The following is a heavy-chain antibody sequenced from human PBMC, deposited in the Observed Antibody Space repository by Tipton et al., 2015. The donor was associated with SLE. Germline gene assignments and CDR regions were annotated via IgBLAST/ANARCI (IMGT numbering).Heavy chain of an antibody. CDR3: AREGAAAGTFDY. Sequence: TLSLTCTVSGGSISSGSYYWSWIRQPAGKGLEWIGHIYTSGSTNYNPSLKSRVTISVDTSKNQFSLKLSSGTAADTAVYYCAREGAAAGTFDYWGQGTLVTVSS. D-gene: IGHD6-13*01. J-gene: IGHJ4*02. CDR1: GGSISSGSYY. CDR2: IYTSGST. V-gene: IGHV4-61*09.